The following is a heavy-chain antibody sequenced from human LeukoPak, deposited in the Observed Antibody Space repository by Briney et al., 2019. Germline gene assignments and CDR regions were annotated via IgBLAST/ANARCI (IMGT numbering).Heavy chain of an antibody. V-gene: IGHV3-53*01. CDR2: IDTGVNK. J-gene: IGHJ4*02. Sequence: PGGSLRLSCAASGFTVSNNYMSWVRPAPGKGLEWVSIIDTGVNKYYADPVKGRFTMSRENSKNTLYLQMNSLRAEDTAVYYCARDLNYWGQGTLVTVSS. CDR3: ARDLNY. CDR1: GFTVSNNY.